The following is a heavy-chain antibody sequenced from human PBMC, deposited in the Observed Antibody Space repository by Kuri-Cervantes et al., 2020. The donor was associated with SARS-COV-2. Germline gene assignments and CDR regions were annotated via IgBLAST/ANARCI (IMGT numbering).Heavy chain of an antibody. CDR1: GGSFSGYY. Sequence: GSLRLSCAVYGGSFSGYYWSWIRQPPGKGLEWIGEINHSGSTNYNPSLKSRVTISVYTSKNQFSLKLSSVTAADTAVYYCARATYYYDSSGYYSDYWGQGTLVTVSS. V-gene: IGHV4-34*01. J-gene: IGHJ4*02. CDR3: ARATYYYDSSGYYSDY. CDR2: INHSGST. D-gene: IGHD3-22*01.